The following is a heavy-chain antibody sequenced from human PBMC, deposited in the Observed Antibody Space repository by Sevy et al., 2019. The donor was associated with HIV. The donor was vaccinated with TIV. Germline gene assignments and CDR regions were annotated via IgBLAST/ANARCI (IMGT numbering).Heavy chain of an antibody. J-gene: IGHJ4*02. CDR3: ARGGGYYGSGSYLDY. CDR1: GFTFSSYA. D-gene: IGHD3-10*01. CDR2: ISYDGSNK. V-gene: IGHV3-30-3*01. Sequence: GGSLRLSCAASGFTFSSYAMHWVRQAPGKGLEWVAVISYDGSNKYYADSVKGRFTISRDNSKNTLYLQMNSLRAEDTAVYDCARGGGYYGSGSYLDYWGQGTLVTVSS.